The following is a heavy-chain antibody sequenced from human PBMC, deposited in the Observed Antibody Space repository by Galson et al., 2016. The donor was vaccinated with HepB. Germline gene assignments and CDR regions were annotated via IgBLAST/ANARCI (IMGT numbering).Heavy chain of an antibody. V-gene: IGHV4-59*01. D-gene: IGHD2-15*01. CDR2: IDYGGST. CDR3: ARVFFPGTPDYNYGMDV. J-gene: IGHJ6*02. CDR1: GGSIIGYY. Sequence: SETLSLTCTVSGGSIIGYYWSWTRQTPGKGLEWIGYIDYGGSTNYNPSLKSRISMSVDPSKSGFSLQLSSVTAADTAVYYCARVFFPGTPDYNYGMDVWGQGTTVTVSS.